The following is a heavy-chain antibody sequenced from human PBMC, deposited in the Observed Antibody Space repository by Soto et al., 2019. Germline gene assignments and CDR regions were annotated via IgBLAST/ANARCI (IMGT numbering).Heavy chain of an antibody. Sequence: XGSLKISCKGCGYRFTSYWISWVRQMPGKGLEWMGRIDPSDSYTNYSPSFQGHVTISADKSISTAYLQWSSLKASDTAMYYCARLPDYYDSSGPSTPVDYWGQGTLVTVSS. CDR3: ARLPDYYDSSGPSTPVDY. CDR1: GYRFTSYW. D-gene: IGHD3-22*01. J-gene: IGHJ4*02. CDR2: IDPSDSYT. V-gene: IGHV5-10-1*01.